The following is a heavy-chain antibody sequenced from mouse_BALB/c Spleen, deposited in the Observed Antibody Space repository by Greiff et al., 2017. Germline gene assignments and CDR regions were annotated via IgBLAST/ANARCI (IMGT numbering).Heavy chain of an antibody. Sequence: QVQLKQSGAELAKPGASVKMSCKASGYTFTSYWMHWVKQRPGQGLEWIGYINPSTGYTEYNQKFKDKATLTADKSSSTAYMQLSSLTSEDSAVYYCTRGYPRFAYWGQGTLVTVSA. J-gene: IGHJ3*01. CDR2: INPSTGYT. V-gene: IGHV1-7*01. CDR1: GYTFTSYW. CDR3: TRGYPRFAY.